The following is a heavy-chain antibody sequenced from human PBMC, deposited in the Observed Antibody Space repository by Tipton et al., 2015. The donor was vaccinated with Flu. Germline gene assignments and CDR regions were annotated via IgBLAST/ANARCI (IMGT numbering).Heavy chain of an antibody. Sequence: TLSLTCTVSGGSISSYYWSWIRQPPGKGLEWIGRIYTSGSTNYNPSLKNRVTMSVDTSKNQFSLKLSSVTAADTAVYYCARGGHYYGSGSLWGYYYYGMDVWGQGTTVTVSS. V-gene: IGHV4-4*07. D-gene: IGHD3-10*01. CDR3: ARGGHYYGSGSLWGYYYYGMDV. CDR1: GGSISSYY. CDR2: IYTSGST. J-gene: IGHJ6*02.